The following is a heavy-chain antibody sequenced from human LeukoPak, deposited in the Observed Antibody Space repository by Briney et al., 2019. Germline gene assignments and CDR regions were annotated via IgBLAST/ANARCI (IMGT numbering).Heavy chain of an antibody. CDR2: IYYSGST. CDR1: GGSISSYY. D-gene: IGHD6-19*01. Sequence: SETLSLTCTVSGGSISSYYWSWIRRHPGKGLEWIGYIYYSGSTYYNPSLKSRVTISVDTSKNQFSLKLSSVTAADTAVYYCARGKEAVAGIIPPTTHFDYWGQGTLVTVSS. J-gene: IGHJ4*02. V-gene: IGHV4-59*06. CDR3: ARGKEAVAGIIPPTTHFDY.